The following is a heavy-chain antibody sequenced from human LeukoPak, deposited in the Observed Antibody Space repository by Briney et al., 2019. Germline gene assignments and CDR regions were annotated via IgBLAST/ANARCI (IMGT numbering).Heavy chain of an antibody. V-gene: IGHV3-23*01. CDR1: GFTFSNYA. D-gene: IGHD4-17*01. CDR2: IRGSGDTT. CDR3: ARGHGDYYPGNFVAY. J-gene: IGHJ4*02. Sequence: GGSLRLSCVASGFTFSNYAMSWVRQAQGKGLEWVSTIRGSGDTTFYAESVKGRFTLSRDSSNNTLSLQMNSLRADDTAIYYCARGHGDYYPGNFVAYWGQGTLVTVSS.